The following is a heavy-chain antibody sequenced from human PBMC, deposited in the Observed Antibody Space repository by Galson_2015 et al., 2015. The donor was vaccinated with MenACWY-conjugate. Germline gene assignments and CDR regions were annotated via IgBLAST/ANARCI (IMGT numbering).Heavy chain of an antibody. Sequence: SVKVSCKASGYTFTSYGISWVRQAPGQGLEWMGWISAYNGNTNYAQKLQGRVTMTTDTSTSTAYMELRSLRSDDTAVYYCARDGGIVGATGEGDYWGRGTMVTVSS. V-gene: IGHV1-18*01. CDR1: GYTFTSYG. J-gene: IGHJ3*01. CDR2: ISAYNGNT. D-gene: IGHD1-26*01. CDR3: ARDGGIVGATGEGDY.